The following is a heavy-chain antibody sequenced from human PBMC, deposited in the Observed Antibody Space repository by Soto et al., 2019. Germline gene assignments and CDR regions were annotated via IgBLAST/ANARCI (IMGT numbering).Heavy chain of an antibody. D-gene: IGHD1-1*01. Sequence: ASVKVSCKASGYTFSDYYIHWVRQAPGQGLEWMGWINPNSGGTKYAPKFQGGVTMTRDTSITTAYMELSRLRSGDTAVYYCAREPATAKPEGVDFWGQGTLVTSPQ. J-gene: IGHJ4*02. CDR2: INPNSGGT. V-gene: IGHV1-2*02. CDR3: AREPATAKPEGVDF. CDR1: GYTFSDYY.